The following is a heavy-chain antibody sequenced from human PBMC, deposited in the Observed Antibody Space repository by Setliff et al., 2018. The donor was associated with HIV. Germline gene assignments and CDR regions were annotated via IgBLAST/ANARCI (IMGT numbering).Heavy chain of an antibody. D-gene: IGHD1-26*01. CDR2: IKEDGSET. J-gene: IGHJ4*02. V-gene: IGHV3-7*01. CDR1: GLTFSNSA. CDR3: ARDATRGGDFDF. Sequence: GGSLRLSCAASGLTFSNSAMHWVRQAPGKGLGWVANIKEDGSETFYVDSVKGRFTMSRDNAKNLVYLEMNSLKVEDTAVYYCARDATRGGDFDFWGQGTLVTVSS.